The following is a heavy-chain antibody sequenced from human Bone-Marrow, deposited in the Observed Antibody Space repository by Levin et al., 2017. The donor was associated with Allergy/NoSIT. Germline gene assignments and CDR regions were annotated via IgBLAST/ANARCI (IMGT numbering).Heavy chain of an antibody. V-gene: IGHV3-23*01. J-gene: IGHJ3*02. CDR1: GFTFRSYA. Sequence: PGGSLRLSCAGSGFTFRSYAMSWVRQAPGKGLEWVSGISGGGGSTYYADSVKGRFTLSRDNSKNTLYLQMNSLRAEDTAVYYCAKVRRGLDAFDIWGQGTMVTVSS. CDR3: AKVRRGLDAFDI. D-gene: IGHD3/OR15-3a*01. CDR2: ISGGGGST.